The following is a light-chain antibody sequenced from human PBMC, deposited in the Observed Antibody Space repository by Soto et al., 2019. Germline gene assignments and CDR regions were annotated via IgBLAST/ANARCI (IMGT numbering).Light chain of an antibody. V-gene: IGLV2-23*01. CDR3: CSYAGNTNYV. Sequence: QSVLTQPASVCGSPGQSITISCTGTSSDVGNYNLVSWYQQRPGKAPKVMIYEGNKRPSGVSNRFSGSKSGVTASLTISGLQAEDEADYYCCSYAGNTNYVFGTGTKVTVL. CDR1: SSDVGNYNL. J-gene: IGLJ1*01. CDR2: EGN.